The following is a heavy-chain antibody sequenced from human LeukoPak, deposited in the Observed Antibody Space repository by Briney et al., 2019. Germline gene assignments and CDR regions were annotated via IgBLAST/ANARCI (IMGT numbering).Heavy chain of an antibody. Sequence: GGSLRLPCAASGFTLSSCELSWVRQAPAKGLEWVSYISSSGSIIYYADFVKGRFTISRDSAKNSLYLQMNSLRAEDTAVYYCAIHDYLSDSDAFDVWGQRSMVTVSS. CDR3: AIHDYLSDSDAFDV. V-gene: IGHV3-48*03. D-gene: IGHD4-11*01. J-gene: IGHJ3*01. CDR2: ISSSGSII. CDR1: GFTLSSCE.